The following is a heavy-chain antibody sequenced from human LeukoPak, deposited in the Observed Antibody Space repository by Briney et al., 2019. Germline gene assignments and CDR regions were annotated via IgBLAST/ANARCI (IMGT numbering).Heavy chain of an antibody. Sequence: GASVKVSCKASGYTFTNSGIIWVRQTPEQRRRWMGWINAHNGNTSYAQNLQGRVTLTTDTSTSTVYMELRSLTSDDTAVYYCARAETTLLLNYWGQGTLVTVSS. J-gene: IGHJ4*02. D-gene: IGHD4-11*01. CDR3: ARAETTLLLNY. CDR1: GYTFTNSG. CDR2: INAHNGNT. V-gene: IGHV1-18*01.